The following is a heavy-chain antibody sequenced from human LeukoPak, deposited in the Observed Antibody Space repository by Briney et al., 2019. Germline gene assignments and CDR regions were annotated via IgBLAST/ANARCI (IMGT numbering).Heavy chain of an antibody. CDR1: GFTFSSYG. D-gene: IGHD2-2*01. CDR2: ISYDGSNK. CDR3: AKSTHCSSTSCPISWRFDP. V-gene: IGHV3-30*18. Sequence: PGRSLRLSCAASGFTFSSYGMHWVRQAPGKGLEWVAVISYDGSNKYYADSVKGRFTISRDNSKNTLYLQMNSLRAEDTAVYYCAKSTHCSSTSCPISWRFDPWGQGTLVTVSP. J-gene: IGHJ5*02.